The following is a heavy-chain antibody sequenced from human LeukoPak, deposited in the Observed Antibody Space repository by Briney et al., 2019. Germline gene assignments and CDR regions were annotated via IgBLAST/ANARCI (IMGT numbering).Heavy chain of an antibody. Sequence: SETLSLTCTVSGGSVSSTTHYWTWIRQPPGKGLEWIGHIYYRGTTKYSPSLKGRVTMSVDTSKNQFSLKLTSVTAADTAVYYCARCGTGSYYNPSLGLDHWGQGNLVTVSS. J-gene: IGHJ4*02. CDR3: ARCGTGSYYNPSLGLDH. D-gene: IGHD3-10*01. CDR2: IYYRGTT. CDR1: GGSVSSTTHY. V-gene: IGHV4-61*01.